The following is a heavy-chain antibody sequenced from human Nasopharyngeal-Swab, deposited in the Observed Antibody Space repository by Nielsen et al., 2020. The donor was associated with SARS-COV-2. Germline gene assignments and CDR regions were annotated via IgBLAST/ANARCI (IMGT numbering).Heavy chain of an antibody. CDR3: TRETRIAVAGTLLYYYYYYMDV. CDR1: GFPFGDYA. J-gene: IGHJ6*03. Sequence: GESLKISCTASGFPFGDYAMSWVRQAPGKGLEWVGFIRSKAYGGTTEYAASVKGRFTISRDDSKSIAYLQMNSLKTEDTAVYYCTRETRIAVAGTLLYYYYYYMDVWGKGTTVTVSS. CDR2: IRSKAYGGTT. D-gene: IGHD6-19*01. V-gene: IGHV3-49*04.